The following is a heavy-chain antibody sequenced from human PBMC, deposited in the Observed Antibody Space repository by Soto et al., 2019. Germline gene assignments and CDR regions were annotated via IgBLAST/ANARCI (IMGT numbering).Heavy chain of an antibody. D-gene: IGHD1-7*01. Sequence: QVQLVQSGAEVKKPGASVKVSCKASGYTFTSYGISWVRQAPGQGLEWMGWISAYNGNTNYAQKLQGRLTMTTDTSSGTAYMELRSLRSDDTAVYYCARDGAKYNLNFSGYYYFGMDVWGQGTTVTVSS. J-gene: IGHJ6*02. V-gene: IGHV1-18*04. CDR1: GYTFTSYG. CDR3: ARDGAKYNLNFSGYYYFGMDV. CDR2: ISAYNGNT.